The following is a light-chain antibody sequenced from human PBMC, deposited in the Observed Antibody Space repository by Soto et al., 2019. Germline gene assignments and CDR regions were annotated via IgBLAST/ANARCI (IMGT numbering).Light chain of an antibody. CDR1: QSVGTY. Sequence: DTVLTQSPGTLSLSPGERATLSCRASQSVGTYLAWYQQKPGQAPRLLIYDASNRATGIAPRFRGSGSGTDFTLTISRLEPEDFAVYYCQQYGSSPWTFGQGTKVDIK. CDR2: DAS. CDR3: QQYGSSPWT. J-gene: IGKJ1*01. V-gene: IGKV3-20*01.